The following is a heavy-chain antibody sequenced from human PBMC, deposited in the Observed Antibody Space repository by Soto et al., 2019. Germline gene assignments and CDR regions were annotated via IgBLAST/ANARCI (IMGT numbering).Heavy chain of an antibody. Sequence: GGSLRLSCAASGFTFSSYGMHWVRQAPGKGLEWVAVISYDGSNKYYADSVKGRFTISRDNSKNTLYLQMNSLRAEDTAVYYCAKEGVYDILTGYPSPLGYWGQGTLVTVSS. V-gene: IGHV3-30*18. CDR3: AKEGVYDILTGYPSPLGY. J-gene: IGHJ4*02. CDR2: ISYDGSNK. D-gene: IGHD3-9*01. CDR1: GFTFSSYG.